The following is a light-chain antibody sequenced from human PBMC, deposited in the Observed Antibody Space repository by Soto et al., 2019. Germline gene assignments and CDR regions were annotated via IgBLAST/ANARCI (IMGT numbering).Light chain of an antibody. CDR3: EQLNTYPLT. J-gene: IGKJ4*01. CDR2: KAS. V-gene: IGKV1-5*03. Sequence: DIQMTQSPFTLSASVGDRVAITWRASQSISSWLAWYQQKPGKAPKLLIYKASSLESGVPSRFSGSGSGTEFTLTISSLQPEDVATYYCEQLNTYPLTFGGGTKVDI. CDR1: QSISSW.